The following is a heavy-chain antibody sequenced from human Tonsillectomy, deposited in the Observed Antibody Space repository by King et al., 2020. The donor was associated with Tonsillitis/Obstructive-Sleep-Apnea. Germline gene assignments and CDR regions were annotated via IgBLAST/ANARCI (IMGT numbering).Heavy chain of an antibody. J-gene: IGHJ6*03. CDR3: AKTPYSSSYYDYYMDV. Sequence: EVQLLESGGGLVQPGGSLRLSCAPSGFTFTSYAVSWVRQAPGKGLEWVSGISGGGGSTYYADSVKGRFTISRDNSKNTLYLQMNSLRAEDTAVYYCAKTPYSSSYYDYYMDVWGKGTTVTVSS. D-gene: IGHD6-6*01. V-gene: IGHV3-23*01. CDR1: GFTFTSYA. CDR2: ISGGGGST.